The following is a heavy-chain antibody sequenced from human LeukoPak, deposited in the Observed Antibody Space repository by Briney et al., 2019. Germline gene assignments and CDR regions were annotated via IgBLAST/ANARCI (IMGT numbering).Heavy chain of an antibody. CDR2: IRYDGSNK. CDR1: GFTFSSYG. CDR3: AKDIVRPLWFGSFDP. J-gene: IGHJ5*02. V-gene: IGHV3-30*02. D-gene: IGHD3-10*01. Sequence: GGSLRLSCAASGFTFSSYGMHWVRQAPGKGLEWVAFIRYDGSNKYYADSVKGRFTISRDNSKNTLYLQMNSLRAEDTALYYCAKDIVRPLWFGSFDPGAREPWSPSPQ.